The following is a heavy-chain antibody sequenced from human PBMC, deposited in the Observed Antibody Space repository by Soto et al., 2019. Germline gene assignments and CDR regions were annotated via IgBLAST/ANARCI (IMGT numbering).Heavy chain of an antibody. D-gene: IGHD1-26*01. Sequence: PSQTLSLTCAISGDSVSSKTAAWNWLRQSPSRGLEWLGRTYYRSKWYNDYAVSMTSRLTINPDTSKNQFSLQLNSVTPEDTAVYYCARDRFTGDNWLDPWGQGTLVTVSS. CDR2: TYYRSKWYN. CDR3: ARDRFTGDNWLDP. CDR1: GDSVSSKTAA. V-gene: IGHV6-1*01. J-gene: IGHJ5*02.